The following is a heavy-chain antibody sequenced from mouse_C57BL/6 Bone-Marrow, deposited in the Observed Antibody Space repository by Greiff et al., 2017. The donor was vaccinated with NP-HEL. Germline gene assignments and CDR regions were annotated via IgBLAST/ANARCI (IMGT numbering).Heavy chain of an antibody. V-gene: IGHV1-76*01. Sequence: QVQLQQSGAELVRPGASVKLSCKASGYTFTDYYINWVKQRPGQGLEWIARIYPGSGNTYYNEKFKGKATLTAEKSSSTAYMQLSSLTSEDSAVYFCARSWAYSNYLYYFDYWGQGTTLTVSS. J-gene: IGHJ2*01. CDR2: IYPGSGNT. CDR3: ARSWAYSNYLYYFDY. D-gene: IGHD2-5*01. CDR1: GYTFTDYY.